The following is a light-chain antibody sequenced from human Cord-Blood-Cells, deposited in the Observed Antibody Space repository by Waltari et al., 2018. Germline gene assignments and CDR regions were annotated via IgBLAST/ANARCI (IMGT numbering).Light chain of an antibody. Sequence: EIVMTQSPAPLSVSPGERATLPCRASQSVSSNLAWYQQKPGQAPRLLIYGASTRATGIPARFSGSGSGTEFTLTISSLQSEEFAVEYCQQYNNWPPWTFGQGTKVEIK. CDR3: QQYNNWPPWT. CDR2: GAS. J-gene: IGKJ1*01. CDR1: QSVSSN. V-gene: IGKV3-15*01.